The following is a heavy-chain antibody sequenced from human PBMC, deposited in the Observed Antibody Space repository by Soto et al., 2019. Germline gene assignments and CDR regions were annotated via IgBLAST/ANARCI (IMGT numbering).Heavy chain of an antibody. CDR3: ARFNWYFDL. Sequence: QVQLQESGPGLVKPSETLSLTCTVSGGSISSYYWSWIRQPPGKGLEWIGYIYYSGSTNYNPSLTXRXTXXVDTSKNQCSLKLSSVTAADTAVYYCARFNWYFDLWGRGTLVTVSS. CDR1: GGSISSYY. CDR2: IYYSGST. V-gene: IGHV4-59*08. J-gene: IGHJ2*01.